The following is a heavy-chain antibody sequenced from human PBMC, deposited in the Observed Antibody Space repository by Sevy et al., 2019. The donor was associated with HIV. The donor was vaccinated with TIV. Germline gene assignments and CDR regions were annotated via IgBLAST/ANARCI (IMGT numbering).Heavy chain of an antibody. Sequence: GSLRLSCAASGFTFSSYSMNWVRQAPGRGLEWVSYISSSSTIYYADSVKGRFTISRDNAKNSLYLQMNSLRDEDTAVYYCARNHYYGSGSYYDAFDIWGQGTMVTVSS. J-gene: IGHJ3*02. CDR3: ARNHYYGSGSYYDAFDI. D-gene: IGHD3-10*01. CDR1: GFTFSSYS. V-gene: IGHV3-48*02. CDR2: ISSSSTI.